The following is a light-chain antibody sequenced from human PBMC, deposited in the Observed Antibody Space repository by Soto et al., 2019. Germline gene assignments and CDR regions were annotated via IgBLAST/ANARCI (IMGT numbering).Light chain of an antibody. CDR2: SND. V-gene: IGLV1-44*01. CDR1: SSNIGSNT. CDR3: AAWDDSLNGGV. J-gene: IGLJ2*01. Sequence: QSVLTQPPSASGTPGQRVTISCSGSSSNIGSNTVNWYQQLQGTAPKLLIYSNDQRPSGVPDRFSGSKSGTSASLAISGLQSEDEAEYYCAAWDDSLNGGVFGGGTKLTVL.